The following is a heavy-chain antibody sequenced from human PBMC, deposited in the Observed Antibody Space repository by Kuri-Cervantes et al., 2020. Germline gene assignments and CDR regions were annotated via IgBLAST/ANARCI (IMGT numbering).Heavy chain of an antibody. CDR2: INPSGGST. CDR3: ARDRDSVWSGYRPLDY. Sequence: ASVKVSCKASGYTFTSYYMHWVRQAPGQGLEWMGIINPSGGSTSYAQKFQGRVTMTRDTSTSTVYMELSSLRSDDTAVYYCARDRDSVWSGYRPLDYWGQGTLVTVSS. D-gene: IGHD3-3*01. CDR1: GYTFTSYY. J-gene: IGHJ4*02. V-gene: IGHV1-46*01.